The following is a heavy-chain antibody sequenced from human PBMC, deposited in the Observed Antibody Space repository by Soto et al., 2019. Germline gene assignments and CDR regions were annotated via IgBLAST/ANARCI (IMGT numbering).Heavy chain of an antibody. CDR1: GYSFTSYW. J-gene: IGHJ6*02. D-gene: IGHD3-10*01. CDR2: IYPGDSDT. Sequence: GESLKISCKGSGYSFTSYWIGWVRQMPGKGLEWMGIIYPGDSDTRYSPSFQGQVTISADKSISTAYLQWSSLKASDTAMYYCARQGGGSISMVRGVIGPSYYYGMDVWGQGTTVTVYS. V-gene: IGHV5-51*01. CDR3: ARQGGGSISMVRGVIGPSYYYGMDV.